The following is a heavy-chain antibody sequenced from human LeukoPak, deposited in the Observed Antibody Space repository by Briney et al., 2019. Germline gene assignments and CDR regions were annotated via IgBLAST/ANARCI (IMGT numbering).Heavy chain of an antibody. D-gene: IGHD6-13*01. J-gene: IGHJ4*02. V-gene: IGHV1-2*02. CDR3: ARDRLAAAGTGG. CDR2: INPDSGGT. CDR1: GYTFTDYY. Sequence: GASVKVSRKASGYTFTDYYIHWVRQAPGQGLEWMGWINPDSGGTKYAQKFQGRVTMTRDTSISTAYMVLSTMRSDDTAVYYCARDRLAAAGTGGWGQGTLVTVSS.